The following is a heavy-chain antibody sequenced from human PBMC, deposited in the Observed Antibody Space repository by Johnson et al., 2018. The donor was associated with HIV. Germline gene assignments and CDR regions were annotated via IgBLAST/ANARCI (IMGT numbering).Heavy chain of an antibody. V-gene: IGHV3-30*04. CDR3: ARLPSGYNRDTFNI. CDR1: GFTFRTFP. Sequence: LVESGGGVVQPGRSLRLSCAASGFTFRTFPMHWVRQAPGKGLEWMAFISYNEDKKYYADSVKGRFTISRDNSKNILYLQMTSLRAEDTATYYCARLPSGYNRDTFNIWGQWTMVTVSS. D-gene: IGHD5-18*01. CDR2: ISYNEDKK. J-gene: IGHJ3*02.